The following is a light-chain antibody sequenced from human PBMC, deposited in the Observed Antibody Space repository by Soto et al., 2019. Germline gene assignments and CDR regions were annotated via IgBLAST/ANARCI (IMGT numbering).Light chain of an antibody. V-gene: IGLV3-25*02. CDR2: KDS. CDR1: ALPKQY. Sequence: YELTQPPSVSVSPGQTARITCSGDALPKQYAYWYQQKPGQAPVLVIYKDSERPSGIPERFSGSSSGTTVTLTISGVQAEDEADYYCQSADSSGTYVVFGGGTKVTVL. J-gene: IGLJ2*01. CDR3: QSADSSGTYVV.